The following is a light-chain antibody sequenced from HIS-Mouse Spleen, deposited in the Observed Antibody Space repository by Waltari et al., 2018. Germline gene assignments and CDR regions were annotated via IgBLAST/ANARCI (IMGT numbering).Light chain of an antibody. Sequence: QSALTQPAPVSGSPGQSITISCPGTSRAVWMFYLVSRYQQHPGKAPKLMIYEGSKRPSGVSNRFSGSKSGNTASLTISGLQAEDEADYYCCSYAGSSTLVFGGGTKLTVL. CDR3: CSYAGSSTLV. CDR1: SRAVWMFYL. CDR2: EGS. V-gene: IGLV2-23*01. J-gene: IGLJ3*02.